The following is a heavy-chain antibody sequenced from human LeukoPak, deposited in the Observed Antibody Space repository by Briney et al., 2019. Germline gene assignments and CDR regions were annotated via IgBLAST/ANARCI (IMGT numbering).Heavy chain of an antibody. J-gene: IGHJ5*02. V-gene: IGHV4-34*01. CDR2: INHSGST. D-gene: IGHD2-15*01. CDR3: ARDILGCSGGSCYFRGRRNWFDP. CDR1: GGSFSSYY. Sequence: SETLSLTCAVYGGSFSSYYWSWIRQPPGKGLEWIGEINHSGSTNYNPSLKSRVTISVDTSKNQFSLQLNSVTPEDTAVYYCARDILGCSGGSCYFRGRRNWFDPWGQGTLVTVSS.